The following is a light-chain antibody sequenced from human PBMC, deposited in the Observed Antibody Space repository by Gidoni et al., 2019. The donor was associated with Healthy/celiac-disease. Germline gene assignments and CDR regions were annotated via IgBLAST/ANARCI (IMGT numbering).Light chain of an antibody. J-gene: IGLJ2*01. V-gene: IGLV2-23*01. CDR3: CSYAAP. Sequence: QSALTQPASRSGSPGQSITISCTGTSSDVGSYNLVCWYQQHPGKAPKLMIYEGSKRPSGVSNRFSGSKSGNTASLTISGLQAEDEADYYCCSYAAPFGGGTKLTVL. CDR1: SSDVGSYNL. CDR2: EGS.